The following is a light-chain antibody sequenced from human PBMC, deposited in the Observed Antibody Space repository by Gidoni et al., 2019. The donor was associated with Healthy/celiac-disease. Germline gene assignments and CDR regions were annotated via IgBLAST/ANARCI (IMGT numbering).Light chain of an antibody. J-gene: IGKJ1*01. V-gene: IGKV3-15*01. Sequence: EIVIPQSPATLSVSPGERATLSCRASQSVSSNLAWYQQKPGQAPRLLIYGASTRDTGIPARFSGSGSGTEFTLTISSLQSEDFAVYYCQQYNNWPRTFGQGTKVEIK. CDR3: QQYNNWPRT. CDR2: GAS. CDR1: QSVSSN.